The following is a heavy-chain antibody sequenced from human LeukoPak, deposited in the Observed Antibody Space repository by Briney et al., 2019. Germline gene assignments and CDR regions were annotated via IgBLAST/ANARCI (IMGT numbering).Heavy chain of an antibody. D-gene: IGHD6-13*01. CDR1: GGSFSGYY. Sequence: PSETLSLTCAVYGGSFSGYYWSWIRQPPGKGLEWIGEINHSGSTNYNPSLKSRVTISVDTSKNQFSLKLSSVTAADTAVYYCARASSSWESFPRYYYYMDVWGKGTTVTVSS. CDR3: ARASSSWESFPRYYYYMDV. J-gene: IGHJ6*03. V-gene: IGHV4-34*01. CDR2: INHSGST.